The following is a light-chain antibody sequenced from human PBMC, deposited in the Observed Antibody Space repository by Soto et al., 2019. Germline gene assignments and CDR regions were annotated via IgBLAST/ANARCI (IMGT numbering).Light chain of an antibody. V-gene: IGKV3-20*01. CDR3: QQYGSSRGVT. CDR2: GAS. J-gene: IGKJ3*01. CDR1: QSVSSSY. Sequence: EIVLTQSPGTLSLSPGERATLSCRASQSVSSSYLAWYQQKPGQAPRLLIYGASSRATDIPDRFSGSGSGTDFTLTISRLEPEDFAVYYCQQYGSSRGVTFGPGTKVDIK.